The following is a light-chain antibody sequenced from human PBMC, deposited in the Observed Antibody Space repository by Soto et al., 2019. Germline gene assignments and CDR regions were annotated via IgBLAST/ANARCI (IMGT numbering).Light chain of an antibody. CDR1: EGISST. CDR3: QQYYRYSEA. V-gene: IGKV3-15*01. J-gene: IGKJ4*02. CDR2: AAS. Sequence: DIEMTQSPSTLSVSSGERVTLSCRASEGISSTLAWYQHKPGQAPRLLISAASAGDTGIPARFSGSGFGTEFTLTINSLQPEDFAIYYCQQYYRYSEAFGGGTKVDI.